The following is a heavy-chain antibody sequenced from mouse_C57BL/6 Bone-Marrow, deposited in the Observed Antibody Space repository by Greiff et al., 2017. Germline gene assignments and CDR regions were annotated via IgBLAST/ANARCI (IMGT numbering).Heavy chain of an antibody. D-gene: IGHD3-2*02. CDR2: IHPNSGST. CDR1: GYTFTSYW. J-gene: IGHJ4*01. Sequence: VKLQQPGAELVKPGASVKLSCKASGYTFTSYWMHWVKQRPGQGLEWIGMIHPNSGSTNYNEKFKSKATLTVDKSSSTAYMQLSSLTSEDSAVYYGARQLRLQYYAMDYWGQGTSVTVSS. CDR3: ARQLRLQYYAMDY. V-gene: IGHV1-64*01.